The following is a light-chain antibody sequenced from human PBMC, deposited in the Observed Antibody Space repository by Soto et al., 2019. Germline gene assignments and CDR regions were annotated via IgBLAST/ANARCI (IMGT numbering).Light chain of an antibody. Sequence: QSALTQPASVSGSPGQSITISCTGTSSDVGGYNYVSWYTQHPGKAPKLMIYDVSNRPSGVSNRFSGSKSGNTASLTISGHQAEDEADDYCSSYTSSSTLVFGGGTKLTV. CDR1: SSDVGGYNY. J-gene: IGLJ2*01. V-gene: IGLV2-14*01. CDR3: SSYTSSSTLV. CDR2: DVS.